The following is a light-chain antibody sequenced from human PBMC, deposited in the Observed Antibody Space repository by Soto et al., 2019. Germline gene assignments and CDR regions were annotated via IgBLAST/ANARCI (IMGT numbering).Light chain of an antibody. V-gene: IGKV1-5*03. CDR2: KAS. J-gene: IGKJ1*01. CDR3: QQYKSDWT. CDR1: QSISNW. Sequence: DIQMTQSPSTLSASVGDRVTITCRASQSISNWLAWYQQKPGKAPKLLIDKASTLESGVPSRFSGSGSWTEFTLTISSLQPDDFATYYCQQYKSDWTFGQGTKVEIK.